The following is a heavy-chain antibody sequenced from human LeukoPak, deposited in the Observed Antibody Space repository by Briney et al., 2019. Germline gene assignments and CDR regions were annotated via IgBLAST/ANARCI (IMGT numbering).Heavy chain of an antibody. Sequence: GESLRISCKGSGSSFTSYWIGWVRQMPGKGLEWMGIIFPGDSDTKYSPSFQGQVTISVDKSINTAYLQWSSLKASDAAMYYCARIYDCGDYWGQGTLVTVSS. D-gene: IGHD4/OR15-4a*01. V-gene: IGHV5-51*01. J-gene: IGHJ4*02. CDR3: ARIYDCGDY. CDR2: IFPGDSDT. CDR1: GSSFTSYW.